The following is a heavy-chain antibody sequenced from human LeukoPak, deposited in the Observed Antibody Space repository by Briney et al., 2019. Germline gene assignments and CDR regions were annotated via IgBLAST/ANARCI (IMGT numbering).Heavy chain of an antibody. J-gene: IGHJ4*02. D-gene: IGHD3-22*01. CDR3: AKDRGQIVVVITTFDY. V-gene: IGHV3-23*01. CDR2: ITSGTRT. Sequence: PGGSLRLSCVASGFTFSSHGMNWVRQAPGKGLEWVSGITSGTRTYYADSVKGRFAISRDNSKNTMYLQMNSLRAEDTAVYYCAKDRGQIVVVITTFDYWGQGTLVTVSS. CDR1: GFTFSSHG.